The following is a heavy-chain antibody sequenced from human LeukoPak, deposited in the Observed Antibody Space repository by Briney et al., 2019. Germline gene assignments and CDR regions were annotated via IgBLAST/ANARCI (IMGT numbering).Heavy chain of an antibody. D-gene: IGHD3/OR15-3a*01. Sequence: NPSETLSLTCTVSGVSISSSSYYWGWVRQTRGKGLEWIGTMYYSGSTNYNPSLKSRFTFSIDTPKNQFSLRLSSVTAADTAVYYCASKSTAWTIDYWGQGTLVTVSS. CDR3: ASKSTAWTIDY. CDR1: GVSISSSSYY. J-gene: IGHJ4*02. V-gene: IGHV4-39*01. CDR2: MYYSGST.